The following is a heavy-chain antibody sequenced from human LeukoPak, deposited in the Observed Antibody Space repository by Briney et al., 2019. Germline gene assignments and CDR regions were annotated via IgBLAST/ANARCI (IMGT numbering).Heavy chain of an antibody. Sequence: AGGSLRLSCAASGFTFSSYAMSWVRQAPGKGLEWVSAISGSGGNTYYADSVKGRFTISRDNSKNTLYLQMNSLRAEDTAVYYCAGTPGIYQTFDYWGQGTLVTVSS. J-gene: IGHJ4*02. CDR1: GFTFSSYA. CDR3: AGTPGIYQTFDY. CDR2: ISGSGGNT. D-gene: IGHD1-14*01. V-gene: IGHV3-23*01.